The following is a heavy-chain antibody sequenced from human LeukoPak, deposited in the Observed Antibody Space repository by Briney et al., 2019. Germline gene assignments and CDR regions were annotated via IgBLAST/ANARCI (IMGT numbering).Heavy chain of an antibody. CDR3: ARDFSSIVGATTSY. J-gene: IGHJ4*02. CDR2: ISSSSSNI. V-gene: IGHV3-48*04. CDR1: GFTFSSYS. Sequence: GGSLRLSCAASGFTFSSYSMNWVRQAPGKGLEWVSYISSSSSNIYYADSVKGRFTISRDNAKNSLYLQMNSLRAEDTAVYYCARDFSSIVGATTSYWGQGTLVTVSS. D-gene: IGHD1-26*01.